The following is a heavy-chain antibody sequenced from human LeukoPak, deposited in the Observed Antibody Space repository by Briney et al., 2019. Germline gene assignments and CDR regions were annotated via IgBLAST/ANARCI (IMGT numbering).Heavy chain of an antibody. J-gene: IGHJ4*02. CDR3: AKENAYAARYVDY. CDR1: GFTFSSYG. Sequence: PGGSLRLFCAASGFTFSSYGMLWVRQAPGKGLEWGAVILHDRSKKHIADFVRGRFTISVDNSKKTLYLQMNSLRVEDTAVYYCAKENAYAARYVDYWGQGPRDTVSS. CDR2: ILHDRSKK. D-gene: IGHD6-6*01. V-gene: IGHV3-33*05.